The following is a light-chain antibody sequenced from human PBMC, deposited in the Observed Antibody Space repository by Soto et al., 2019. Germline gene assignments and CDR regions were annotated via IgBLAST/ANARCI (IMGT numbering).Light chain of an antibody. CDR3: SSYAGNNIVV. CDR1: SGDVGGYNY. CDR2: EVS. V-gene: IGLV2-8*01. Sequence: QSALTQPPSVSGSPGQSVTISCSGTSGDVGGYNYVSWYQQHPGTAPKLVIYEVSERPSAVPDRFSGSKSGNTASLTVSGLRADDEADYYCSSYAGNNIVVFGGGTKVTVL. J-gene: IGLJ2*01.